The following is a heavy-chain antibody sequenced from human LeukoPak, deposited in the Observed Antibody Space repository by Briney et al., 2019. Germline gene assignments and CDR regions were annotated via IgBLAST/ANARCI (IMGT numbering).Heavy chain of an antibody. D-gene: IGHD3-9*01. J-gene: IGHJ5*02. Sequence: ASVKVSCKASGYTFTSYGISWVRQAPGQGLEWMGWISAYNGNTNYAQKLQGRVTMTTDTSTSTAYMELRSLRSDDTAVYYCARDLTCFDWSPLASDPWGQGTLVTVSS. CDR1: GYTFTSYG. CDR3: ARDLTCFDWSPLASDP. V-gene: IGHV1-18*01. CDR2: ISAYNGNT.